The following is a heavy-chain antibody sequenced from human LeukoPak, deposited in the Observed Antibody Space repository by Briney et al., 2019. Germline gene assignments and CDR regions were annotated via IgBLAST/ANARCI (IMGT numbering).Heavy chain of an antibody. CDR3: AKGLYSSRCDGFDT. CDR1: GFTFSGYA. CDR2: ITDSGGAT. J-gene: IGHJ3*02. Sequence: GGSLRLSCAASGFTFSGYAMSWVRQAPGEGPEWVSAITDSGGATYYADSVKGRFTISRDNSGNTLYLQMNSLRAEDTALYYCAKGLYSSRCDGFDTWGQGTMITVSS. V-gene: IGHV3-23*01. D-gene: IGHD6-13*01.